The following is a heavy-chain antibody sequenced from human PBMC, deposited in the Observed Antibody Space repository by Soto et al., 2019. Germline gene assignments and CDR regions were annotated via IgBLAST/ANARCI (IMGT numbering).Heavy chain of an antibody. CDR2: INAGNGNT. Sequence: QVQLVQSGAEVKKPGASVKVSCKASGYTFTSYAMHWVRKAPGQRLEWMGWINAGNGNTKYSQQFQGRVTMTRDTSASTAYMALCSLRSEDTAVYYCARDGQWLVHWFDPWGQGTLVTVSS. CDR1: GYTFTSYA. J-gene: IGHJ5*02. CDR3: ARDGQWLVHWFDP. V-gene: IGHV1-3*01. D-gene: IGHD6-19*01.